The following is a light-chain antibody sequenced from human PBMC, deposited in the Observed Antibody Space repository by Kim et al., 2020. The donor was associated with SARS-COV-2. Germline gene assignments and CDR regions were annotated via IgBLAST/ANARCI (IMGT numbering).Light chain of an antibody. CDR2: GND. V-gene: IGLV1-44*01. CDR1: SSHIGRYV. Sequence: PGQRVTTPCSGSSSHIGRYVVNWYQQFPGKAPKLLIYGNDQRPSEVPDRFSASKSGTSASLAISGLQSEDEADYYCASWDDSLNGLFGGGTQLTVL. CDR3: ASWDDSLNGL. J-gene: IGLJ2*01.